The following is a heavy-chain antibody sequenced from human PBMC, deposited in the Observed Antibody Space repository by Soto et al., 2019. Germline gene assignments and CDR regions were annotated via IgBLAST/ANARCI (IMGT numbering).Heavy chain of an antibody. CDR3: AGTAGYCSGGSCYSGFDP. CDR2: IYHSGSS. CDR1: GGSISSGGYS. V-gene: IGHV4-30-2*01. D-gene: IGHD2-15*01. J-gene: IGHJ5*02. Sequence: PSETLSLTCAVSGGSISSGGYSWSWIRQPPGKGLEWIGYIYHSGSSYYNPSLKSRVITSVDRSKNQFSLKLSSVTAADTAVYYCAGTAGYCSGGSCYSGFDPWGQGTLVTVSS.